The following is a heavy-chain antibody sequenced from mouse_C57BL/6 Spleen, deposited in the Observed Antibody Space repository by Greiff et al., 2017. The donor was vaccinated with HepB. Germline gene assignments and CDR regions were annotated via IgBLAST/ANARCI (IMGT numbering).Heavy chain of an antibody. CDR3: ARAYDYGSYAMDY. CDR2: IHPNSGST. J-gene: IGHJ4*01. V-gene: IGHV1-64*01. CDR1: GYTFTSYW. Sequence: VQLQQSGAELVKPGASVKLSCKASGYTFTSYWMHWVKQRPGQGLEWIGMIHPNSGSTNYNEKFKSKATLTVDKSSSTAYMQLSSLTSEDSAVYYCARAYDYGSYAMDYWGQGTSVTVSS. D-gene: IGHD2-4*01.